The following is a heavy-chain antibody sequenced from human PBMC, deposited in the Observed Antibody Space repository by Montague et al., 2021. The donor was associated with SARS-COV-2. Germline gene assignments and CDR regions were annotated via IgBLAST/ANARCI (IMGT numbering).Heavy chain of an antibody. J-gene: IGHJ5*02. D-gene: IGHD1-1*01. CDR3: VRHSTTHAFDP. CDR1: SGSISPSDTHY. CDR2: ISYSGST. Sequence: SETLSLTCVVSSGSISPSDTHYWGWARQAPGKGLEWIATISYSGSTSYNPPLRSRVTISVDTSKNQISLNLRSVTAADTSVYYCVRHSTTHAFDPWGQGILVTVSS. V-gene: IGHV4-39*01.